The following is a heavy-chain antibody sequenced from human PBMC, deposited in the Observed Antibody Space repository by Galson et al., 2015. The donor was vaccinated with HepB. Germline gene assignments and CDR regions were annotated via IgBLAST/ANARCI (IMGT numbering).Heavy chain of an antibody. Sequence: TLSLTCSVSNGNIRSYYWSWIRQSPGKGLEWIGYIYFSGTTYYNPSLKSRVTISVDTSKDHFSLKLTSLTAADTAVYYCARAGNTCRGSFCYSGGNWFDPWGQGTLVTVST. J-gene: IGHJ5*02. CDR3: ARAGNTCRGSFCYSGGNWFDP. CDR2: IYFSGTT. D-gene: IGHD2-21*02. V-gene: IGHV4-30-4*01. CDR1: NGNIRSYY.